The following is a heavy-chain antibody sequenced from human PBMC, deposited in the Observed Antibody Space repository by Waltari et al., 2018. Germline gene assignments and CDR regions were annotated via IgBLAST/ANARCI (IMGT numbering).Heavy chain of an antibody. CDR3: ARNIVVVPVAPYYFDY. J-gene: IGHJ4*02. Sequence: QVQLVQSGAEVKKPGSSVKVSCKASGGTFSSYAISWVRQAPGQGLEGMGGISPIFGTANYAQKVQGRVTITADESTSTAYMELSSLRSEDTAVYYCARNIVVVPVAPYYFDYWGQGTLVTVSS. V-gene: IGHV1-69*12. CDR2: ISPIFGTA. D-gene: IGHD2-2*01. CDR1: GGTFSSYA.